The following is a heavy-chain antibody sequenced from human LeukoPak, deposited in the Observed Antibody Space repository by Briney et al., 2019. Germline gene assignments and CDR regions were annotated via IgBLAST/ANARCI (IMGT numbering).Heavy chain of an antibody. Sequence: SQTLSLTCTVSGGSISSGGYYWSWIRQHPGKGLEWIGYIYYSGSTNYNPSLKSRVTISVDTSKNQFSLKLSSVTAADTAVYYCARAPGDYYYDSSGYYYGFDYWGQGTLVTVSS. J-gene: IGHJ4*02. CDR3: ARAPGDYYYDSSGYYYGFDY. CDR1: GGSISSGGYY. CDR2: IYYSGST. V-gene: IGHV4-31*03. D-gene: IGHD3-22*01.